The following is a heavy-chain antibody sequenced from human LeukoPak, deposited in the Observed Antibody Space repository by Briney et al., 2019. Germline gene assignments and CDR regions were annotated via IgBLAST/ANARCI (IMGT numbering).Heavy chain of an antibody. D-gene: IGHD2-2*01. V-gene: IGHV4-4*07. CDR1: GGSISSYY. J-gene: IGHJ5*02. CDR3: ARDAIVVVPAAKVGSWFDP. Sequence: SETLSLTCTVSGGSISSYYWSWIRQPAGKGLEWIGRIYTCGSTNYNPSLKSRVTMSVDTSKNQFSLKLSSVTAADTAVYYCARDAIVVVPAAKVGSWFDPWGQGTLVTVSS. CDR2: IYTCGST.